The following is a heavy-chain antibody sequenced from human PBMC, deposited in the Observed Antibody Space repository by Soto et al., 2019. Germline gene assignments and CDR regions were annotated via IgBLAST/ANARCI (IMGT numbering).Heavy chain of an antibody. CDR1: GGTFSSYA. J-gene: IGHJ5*02. V-gene: IGHV1-69*13. CDR2: IIPIFGTA. Sequence: SVKVSCKASGGTFSSYAISWVRQAPGQGLEWMGGIIPIFGTANYAQKFQGRVTITADESTSTAYMELSSLRSEDTAVYYCARDVDTAMVSGGFWFDPWGQGTLVTLSS. CDR3: ARDVDTAMVSGGFWFDP. D-gene: IGHD5-18*01.